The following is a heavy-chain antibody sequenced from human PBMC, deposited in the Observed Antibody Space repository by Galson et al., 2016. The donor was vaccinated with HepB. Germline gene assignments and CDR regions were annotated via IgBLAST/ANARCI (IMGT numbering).Heavy chain of an antibody. CDR1: GGSISSGGYY. Sequence: TLSLNCTVSGGSISSGGYYWSWIRQHPGKGLEWIGYIYHSGSTHYNPSLKSRVTISVDTAKNQFSLKLSSVTAADTAIYYCARDKKVTIFGVVISGELDPWGQGTLVTVAS. J-gene: IGHJ5*02. CDR3: ARDKKVTIFGVVISGELDP. CDR2: IYHSGST. V-gene: IGHV4-31*03. D-gene: IGHD3-3*01.